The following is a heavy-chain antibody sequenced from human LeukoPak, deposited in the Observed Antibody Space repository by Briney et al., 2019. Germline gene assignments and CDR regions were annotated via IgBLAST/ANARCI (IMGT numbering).Heavy chain of an antibody. D-gene: IGHD5-24*01. CDR2: ISSSSSYI. Sequence: GGSLRLSCAASGFTFSSYSMNWVRQAPGKGLEWVSSISSSSSYIYYADAVKGRFTISRDNAKNSLYLQMNSLRAEDTAVYYCARERDGYKEYYFDYWGQGTLVTVSS. CDR1: GFTFSSYS. J-gene: IGHJ4*02. V-gene: IGHV3-21*01. CDR3: ARERDGYKEYYFDY.